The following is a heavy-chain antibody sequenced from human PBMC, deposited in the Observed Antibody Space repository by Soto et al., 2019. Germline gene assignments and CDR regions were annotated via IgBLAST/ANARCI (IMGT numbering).Heavy chain of an antibody. Sequence: QVQLVQSEAEVKKPGASVKVSCKASGYTFTSYGISWVRQAPGQGLEWMGWISAYNGNTNYAQKLQGRVTMTTDTSTSTAYMELRSLRSDDTAVYYCARDYYGSGSYYNPLLDYYYGMDVWGQGTTVTVSS. CDR2: ISAYNGNT. CDR3: ARDYYGSGSYYNPLLDYYYGMDV. V-gene: IGHV1-18*01. J-gene: IGHJ6*02. D-gene: IGHD3-10*01. CDR1: GYTFTSYG.